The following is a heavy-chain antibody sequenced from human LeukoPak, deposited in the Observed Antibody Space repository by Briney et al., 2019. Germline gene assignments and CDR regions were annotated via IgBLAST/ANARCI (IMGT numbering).Heavy chain of an antibody. CDR3: ARSGFSSWSHNWFDP. J-gene: IGHJ5*02. V-gene: IGHV4-59*01. Sequence: SETLSLTCTVSGGSISSYYWSWIRQPPGKGLEWIGYIYYSGSTNYNPSLKSRVTISVDTSKNQFSLKLSSVTAADTAVYYCARSGFSSWSHNWFDPWGQGTLVTVSS. D-gene: IGHD6-13*01. CDR1: GGSISSYY. CDR2: IYYSGST.